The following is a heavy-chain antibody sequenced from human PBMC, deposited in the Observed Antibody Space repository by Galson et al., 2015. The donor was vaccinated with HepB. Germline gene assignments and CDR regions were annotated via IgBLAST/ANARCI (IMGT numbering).Heavy chain of an antibody. J-gene: IGHJ4*02. CDR2: VSSNGDNT. D-gene: IGHD6-19*01. V-gene: IGHV3-64D*08. Sequence: SLRLSCAASGFTFSSYAMHWVRQAPGKGLEYVSAVSSNGDNTYYADSVKGRFTISRDNSKNTLYPQMSSLRAEDTAVYYCVKDRYSSGWPARLGYWGQGTLVTVSS. CDR3: VKDRYSSGWPARLGY. CDR1: GFTFSSYA.